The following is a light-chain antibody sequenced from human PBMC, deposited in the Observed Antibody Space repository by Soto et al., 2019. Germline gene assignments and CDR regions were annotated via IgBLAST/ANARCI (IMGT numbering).Light chain of an antibody. Sequence: QSALTQPASVSGSPGQSIIISCTGTSSDVGSYNFVSWYQQHPGKAPKLMIYEVSKRPSGVSHRFSGSKSGNTASLTISGLQPEDEADYYCCSYAGNSGVFGGGTKLTVL. J-gene: IGLJ3*02. CDR3: CSYAGNSGV. CDR1: SSDVGSYNF. CDR2: EVS. V-gene: IGLV2-23*02.